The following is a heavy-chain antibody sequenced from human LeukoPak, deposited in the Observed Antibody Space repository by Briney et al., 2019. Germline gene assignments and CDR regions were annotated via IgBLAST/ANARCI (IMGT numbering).Heavy chain of an antibody. CDR3: ARSVVVIADQLRPYYFDY. J-gene: IGHJ4*02. Sequence: SETLSLTCTVSGGSISSSSYYWGWIRQPPGKGLEWIGSIYYSGSTYYNPSLKSRVTISVDTSKNQFSLKLSSVTAADTAVYYCARSVVVIADQLRPYYFDYWGQGTLVTVSS. V-gene: IGHV4-39*07. CDR1: GGSISSSSYY. CDR2: IYYSGST. D-gene: IGHD2-21*01.